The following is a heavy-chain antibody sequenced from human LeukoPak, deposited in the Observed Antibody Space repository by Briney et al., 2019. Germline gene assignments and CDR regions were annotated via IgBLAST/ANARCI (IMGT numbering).Heavy chain of an antibody. CDR3: ARDEGYCSSTSCNYYYYYGMDV. D-gene: IGHD2-2*01. J-gene: IGHJ6*02. Sequence: PGGSLRLSCAASGFTFSSYAMHWVRQAPGKGLEWVAVISYDGSSKYYADSVKGRFTISRDNSKNTLYLQMNSLRAEDTAVYYCARDEGYCSSTSCNYYYYYGMDVWGQGTTVTVSS. CDR1: GFTFSSYA. CDR2: ISYDGSSK. V-gene: IGHV3-30-3*01.